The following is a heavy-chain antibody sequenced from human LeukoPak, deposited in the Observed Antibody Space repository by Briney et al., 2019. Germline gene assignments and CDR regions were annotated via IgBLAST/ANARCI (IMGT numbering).Heavy chain of an antibody. Sequence: PGGSLRLSCAASGFTFDDYGMSWVRQAPGKGLEWVSAISGSGGSTYYADSVKGRFTISRDNSKNTLYLQMNSLRAEDTAVYYCAKSFSWFGELSLFSYWGQGTLVTVSS. J-gene: IGHJ4*02. CDR2: ISGSGGST. CDR3: AKSFSWFGELSLFSY. D-gene: IGHD3-10*01. V-gene: IGHV3-23*01. CDR1: GFTFDDYG.